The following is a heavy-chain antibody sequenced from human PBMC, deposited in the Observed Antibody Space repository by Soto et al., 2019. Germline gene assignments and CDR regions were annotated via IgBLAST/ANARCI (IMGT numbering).Heavy chain of an antibody. V-gene: IGHV3-11*04. J-gene: IGHJ4*02. CDR2: ISNGDETT. Sequence: QVQLVESGGGLVEPGGSLRLSCSASGFIFTDYSMTWIRQAPGKGLEWVSDISNGDETTQYADSVKGRFSVSRDNAKNSVYLEMNSLSAEDTALYYCARESEDLTSNFDYWGQGTLVTVSS. CDR1: GFIFTDYS. CDR3: ARESEDLTSNFDY.